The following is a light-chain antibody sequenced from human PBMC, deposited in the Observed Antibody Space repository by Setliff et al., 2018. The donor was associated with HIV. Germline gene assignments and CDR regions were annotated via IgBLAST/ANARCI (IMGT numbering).Light chain of an antibody. CDR3: SSYTTSSTFV. CDR2: DVS. V-gene: IGLV2-14*01. Sequence: QSALTQPASVSGSPGQSITISCTGTSSDVGAYNYVSWYQQHPGKAPKLMIYDVSKRPSGVSNRFSGSKSGNTASLTISGLQAEDEADYYCSSYTTSSTFVFGGGTKVTVL. J-gene: IGLJ3*02. CDR1: SSDVGAYNY.